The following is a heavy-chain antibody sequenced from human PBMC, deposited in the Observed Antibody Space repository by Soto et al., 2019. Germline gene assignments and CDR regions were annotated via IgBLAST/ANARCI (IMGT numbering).Heavy chain of an antibody. D-gene: IGHD3-22*01. CDR1: GYSFTTYW. CDR3: ARQNRPNGYYYYGMDG. Sequence: GESLKISCKGSGYSFTTYWIGWVRQMPGKGLEWMGIIYPGDLETRYSPSFQGQVTISADRSISTAYLQWSSLKASDTAIYYCARQNRPNGYYYYGMDGWAQRTTVTVSS. J-gene: IGHJ6*02. V-gene: IGHV5-51*01. CDR2: IYPGDLET.